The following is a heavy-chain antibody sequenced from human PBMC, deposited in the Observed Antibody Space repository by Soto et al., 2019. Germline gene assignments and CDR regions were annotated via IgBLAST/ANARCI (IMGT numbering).Heavy chain of an antibody. CDR2: IIPILGIA. V-gene: IGHV1-69*02. Sequence: SVKVSCKASGGTFSSYTISWVRQAPGQGLEWMGRIIPILGIANYAQKFQGRVTITADKSTSTAYMELSRLRSEDTAEYYCEGGAFGVVAATRWFAPWGQGTLVTVPQ. J-gene: IGHJ5*02. CDR1: GGTFSSYT. D-gene: IGHD2-15*01. CDR3: EGGAFGVVAATRWFAP.